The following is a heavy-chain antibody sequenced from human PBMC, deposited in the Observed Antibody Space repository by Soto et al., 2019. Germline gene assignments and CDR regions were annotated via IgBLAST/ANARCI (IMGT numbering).Heavy chain of an antibody. V-gene: IGHV3-33*01. J-gene: IGHJ2*01. D-gene: IGHD3-22*01. Sequence: GGSLRLSCAASGFTFSSYGMHWVRQAPGKGLEWVAVIWYDGSNKYYADSVKGRFTISRDNSKNTLYLQMNSLRAEDTAVYYCARDSYYYDSSGYYDGYWYFDLWGRGTLVTVSS. CDR1: GFTFSSYG. CDR2: IWYDGSNK. CDR3: ARDSYYYDSSGYYDGYWYFDL.